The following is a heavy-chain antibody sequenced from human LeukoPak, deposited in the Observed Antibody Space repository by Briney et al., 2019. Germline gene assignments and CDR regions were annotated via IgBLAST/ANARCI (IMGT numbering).Heavy chain of an antibody. CDR2: IYYSGST. CDR3: ARGVYGSGRRRSDVFDI. V-gene: IGHV4-59*01. D-gene: IGHD3-10*01. CDR1: GRSISSYY. Sequence: SETLSLTCTVSGRSISSYYWSWIRQPPRKGREWGVYIYYSGSTNYNPSLKSRVTISVDTSKNQFSLKLSSVTAADTAVYYCARGVYGSGRRRSDVFDIWGQGTMVTVSS. J-gene: IGHJ3*02.